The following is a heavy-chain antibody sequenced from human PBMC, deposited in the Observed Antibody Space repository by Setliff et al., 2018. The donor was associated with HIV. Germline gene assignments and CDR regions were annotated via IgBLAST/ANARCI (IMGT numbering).Heavy chain of an antibody. D-gene: IGHD3-22*01. CDR1: GGSISSYY. Sequence: SETLSLTCTVSGGSISSYYWSWIRQPPGKGLEWIGYIYYSGSTYYNPSLKSRVTISVDTSENQFSLKLSSVTAADTAVYYCASLPPLYDSSGYYFDYWGQGTLVTVSS. J-gene: IGHJ4*02. CDR3: ASLPPLYDSSGYYFDY. CDR2: IYYSGST. V-gene: IGHV4-59*04.